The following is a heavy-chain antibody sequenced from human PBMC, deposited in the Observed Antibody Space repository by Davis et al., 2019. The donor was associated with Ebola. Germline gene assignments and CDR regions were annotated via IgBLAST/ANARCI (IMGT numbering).Heavy chain of an antibody. J-gene: IGHJ4*02. V-gene: IGHV3-23*01. D-gene: IGHD3-22*01. CDR2: ISGSGGST. CDR3: ARGGYDSSGYYYGAGDY. Sequence: GGSLRLSCADSVITFSSYAMTWVRQAPGKGLEWVSAISGSGGSTYYADSVKGRFTIPRDNAKNSLYLQMNSLRDEDTAVYYCARGGYDSSGYYYGAGDYWGQGTLVTVSS. CDR1: VITFSSYA.